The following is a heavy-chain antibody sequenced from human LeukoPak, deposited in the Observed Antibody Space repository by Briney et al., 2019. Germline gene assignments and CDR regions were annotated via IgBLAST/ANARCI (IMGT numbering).Heavy chain of an antibody. Sequence: GGSLRLSCAASGFTFSNNAMSWVRRAPGKGLEWVSGISDSGVKTFYADSGKGRFTISRDNSKNTLYLQMNSLRAEDTAVYYCAKDRGSYSPYYFDSWGQGTLVTVSS. CDR2: ISDSGVKT. V-gene: IGHV3-23*01. CDR1: GFTFSNNA. CDR3: AKDRGSYSPYYFDS. D-gene: IGHD1-26*01. J-gene: IGHJ4*02.